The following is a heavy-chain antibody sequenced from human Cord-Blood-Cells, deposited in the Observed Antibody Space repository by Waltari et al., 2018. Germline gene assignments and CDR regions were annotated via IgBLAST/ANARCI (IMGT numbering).Heavy chain of an antibody. V-gene: IGHV4-39*01. CDR3: ARQKITGTSLYYFDY. D-gene: IGHD1-7*01. CDR2: IYYSGST. CDR1: GGSISSSSYY. Sequence: QLQLQESGPGLVKPSETLSLNCTVSGGSISSSSYYWGWIRQPPGKGLEWIGSIYYSGSTYYNPSLKSRVTISVDTSKNQFSLKLSSVTAADTAVYYCARQKITGTSLYYFDYWGQGTLVTVSS. J-gene: IGHJ4*02.